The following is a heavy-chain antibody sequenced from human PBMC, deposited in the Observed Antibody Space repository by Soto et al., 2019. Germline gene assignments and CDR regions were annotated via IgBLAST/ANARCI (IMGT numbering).Heavy chain of an antibody. J-gene: IGHJ4*02. D-gene: IGHD6-6*01. CDR1: GGSFSGYY. Sequence: SETLSLTCAVYGGSFSGYYWSWIRQPPGKGLEWIGEINHSGSTNYNPSLKSRVTISVDTSKNQFSLKLSSVTAADTAVYYCARGLQYSSSSTYWGQGTLVTVSS. CDR3: ARGLQYSSSSTY. V-gene: IGHV4-34*01. CDR2: INHSGST.